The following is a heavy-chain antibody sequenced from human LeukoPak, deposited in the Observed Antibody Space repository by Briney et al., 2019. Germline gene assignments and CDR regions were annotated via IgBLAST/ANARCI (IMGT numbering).Heavy chain of an antibody. CDR2: IYYSGST. CDR1: GGSISSYY. D-gene: IGHD3-10*01. V-gene: IGHV4-59*01. Sequence: PSETLSLTCTVSGGSISSYYWSWIRQPPGKGLEWIGYIYYSGSTNYNPSLKSRVTISVDTSKTQFSLKLSSVTAADTAVYFCARRGPHWYFDLWGRGTLVTVSS. CDR3: ARRGPHWYFDL. J-gene: IGHJ2*01.